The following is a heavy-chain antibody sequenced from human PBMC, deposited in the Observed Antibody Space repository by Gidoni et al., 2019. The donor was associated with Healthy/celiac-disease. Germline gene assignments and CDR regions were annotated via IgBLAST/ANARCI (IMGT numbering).Heavy chain of an antibody. D-gene: IGHD6-6*01. CDR1: GFPFSGYW. CDR3: ARDLIAARQGGVDY. V-gene: IGHV3-7*03. J-gene: IGHJ4*02. Sequence: EVQLVESGGGLVQPGGSLSLSCAASGFPFSGYWMSWVRQAPGKGLEWVANIKQDGSEKYYVDSVKGRFTISRDNAKNSLYLQMNSLRAEDTAVYYCARDLIAARQGGVDYWGQGTLVTVSS. CDR2: IKQDGSEK.